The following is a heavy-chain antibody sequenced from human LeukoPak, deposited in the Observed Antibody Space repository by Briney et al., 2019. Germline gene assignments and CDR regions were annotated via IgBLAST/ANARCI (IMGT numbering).Heavy chain of an antibody. D-gene: IGHD6-19*01. CDR3: AKVGDFRWLVHWLDY. CDR1: GFTFSSYG. V-gene: IGHV3-30*18. J-gene: IGHJ4*02. Sequence: GGSLRLSCAASGFTFSSYGMHWVRQAPGKGLEWVSVISYDGSNKYYADSVKGRFTISRDNSKNTLYLQMNSLRAEDTAVYYCAKVGDFRWLVHWLDYWGQGTLVTVSS. CDR2: ISYDGSNK.